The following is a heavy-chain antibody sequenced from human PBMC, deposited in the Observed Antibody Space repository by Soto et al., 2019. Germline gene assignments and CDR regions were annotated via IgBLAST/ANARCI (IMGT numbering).Heavy chain of an antibody. CDR1: GFTVSSNY. D-gene: IGHD2-21*02. J-gene: IGHJ6*04. V-gene: IGHV3-66*01. CDR3: ARDRTNDSQEDV. CDR2: IYSGGST. Sequence: GGSLRLSCAASGFTVSSNYMSWVRQAPGKGLEWVSVIYSGGSTYYADSVKGRFTISRDNSKNTLYLQMNSLRAEDTAVYYCARDRTNDSQEDVWGKGTTVTVSS.